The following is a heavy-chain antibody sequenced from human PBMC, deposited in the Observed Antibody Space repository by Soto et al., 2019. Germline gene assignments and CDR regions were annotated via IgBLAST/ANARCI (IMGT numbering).Heavy chain of an antibody. CDR3: APRYRYGFDY. Sequence: QITLKESGPTLVKPTQTLTLTCTFSGFSLSTSGVGVGWIRQPPGKALEWLALIYWDDDKRYSPSLKSRLTIXXDTAKNHVVFTMTNMDPVDTATYYCAPRYRYGFDYWGQGTLVPVSS. J-gene: IGHJ4*02. CDR1: GFSLSTSGVG. V-gene: IGHV2-5*02. CDR2: IYWDDDK. D-gene: IGHD5-18*01.